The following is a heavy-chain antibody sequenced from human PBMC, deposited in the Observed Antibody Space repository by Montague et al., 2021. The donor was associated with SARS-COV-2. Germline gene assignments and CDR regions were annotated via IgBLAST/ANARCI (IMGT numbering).Heavy chain of an antibody. CDR1: GGSINSYY. D-gene: IGHD5-24*01. J-gene: IGHJ4*02. CDR3: ARVFPRWPQFDPYFDY. V-gene: IGHV4-59*01. CDR2: IYYSGST. Sequence: SETLSLTCTVSGGSINSYYWSWIRQPPGKGLEWIGYIYYSGSTNYNPSLKSRVTISVDTSKNQFSLKLSSVTAADTAVYYCARVFPRWPQFDPYFDYWGQGTLVTVSS.